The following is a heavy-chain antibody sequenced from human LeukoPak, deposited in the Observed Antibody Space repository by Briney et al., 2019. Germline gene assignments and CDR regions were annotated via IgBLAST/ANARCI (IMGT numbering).Heavy chain of an antibody. CDR2: IYPGDSDT. D-gene: IGHD2-2*01. CDR3: ARHSYCGSTTCYYYYGMDA. Sequence: GESLKISCEGSGYSFTSYWIGWVRQMPGKGLERMGIIYPGDSDTRYSPPFQGQVTISADKSISTAYLQWSSLKASDTAMYYCARHSYCGSTTCYYYYGMDAWGQGTTVTVSS. V-gene: IGHV5-51*01. CDR1: GYSFTSYW. J-gene: IGHJ6*02.